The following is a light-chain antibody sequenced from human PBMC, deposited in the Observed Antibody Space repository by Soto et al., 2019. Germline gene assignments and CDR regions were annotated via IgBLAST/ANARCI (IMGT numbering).Light chain of an antibody. V-gene: IGLV2-8*01. CDR2: EVS. Sequence: QSALTQPPSASGSPGQSVTISCTGTSSDVGGYNYVSWYQQHPGKAPKLMIYEVSKRPSGVPDRFSGSKSGNTASLTVSGLQAEDEADYYCSSYAGRNNLGVFGVGTKLTVL. CDR3: SSYAGRNNLGV. CDR1: SSDVGGYNY. J-gene: IGLJ2*01.